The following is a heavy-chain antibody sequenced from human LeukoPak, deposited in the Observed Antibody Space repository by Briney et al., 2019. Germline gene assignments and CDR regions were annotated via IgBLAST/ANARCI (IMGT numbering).Heavy chain of an antibody. CDR1: GYTFTSYD. CDR2: MNPNSGNT. Sequence: ASVKVSCKASGYTFTSYDINWVRQATGQGLEWMGWMNPNSGNTGYAQKFQGRVTMTRNTSISTAYMELSSLRSEDTAVYYCARVSRGIAAAGMTYYFDYWGQGTLATVSS. D-gene: IGHD6-13*01. V-gene: IGHV1-8*01. CDR3: ARVSRGIAAAGMTYYFDY. J-gene: IGHJ4*02.